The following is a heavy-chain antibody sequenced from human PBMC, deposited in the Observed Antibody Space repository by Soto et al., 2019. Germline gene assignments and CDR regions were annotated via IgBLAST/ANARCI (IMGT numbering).Heavy chain of an antibody. V-gene: IGHV1-24*01. Sequence: QVQLVQSGAEVKKPGASVKVSCKVSGYTLTELSMHWVRQAPGKGLEWMGGFDPEDGETIYAQKFQGRVTMTEDTSXDXAYMELSSLRSEDTAVYYCATHLRLGELSHYYGMDVWGQGTTVTVSS. J-gene: IGHJ6*02. CDR1: GYTLTELS. D-gene: IGHD3-16*02. CDR2: FDPEDGET. CDR3: ATHLRLGELSHYYGMDV.